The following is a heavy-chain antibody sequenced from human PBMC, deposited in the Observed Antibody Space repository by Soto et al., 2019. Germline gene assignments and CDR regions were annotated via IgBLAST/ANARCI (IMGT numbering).Heavy chain of an antibody. Sequence: GGSLRLSCAASGFSFSSYAMNWVRQAPGKGLEWVSVISVSGGATNDADSVRGRFTISRDNAKNTLYLQMNGLRDEDTAVYYCAKARGISSSMRYGLDVLGQGTKVTVSS. J-gene: IGHJ6*02. V-gene: IGHV3-23*01. D-gene: IGHD6-6*01. CDR1: GFSFSSYA. CDR2: ISVSGGAT. CDR3: AKARGISSSMRYGLDV.